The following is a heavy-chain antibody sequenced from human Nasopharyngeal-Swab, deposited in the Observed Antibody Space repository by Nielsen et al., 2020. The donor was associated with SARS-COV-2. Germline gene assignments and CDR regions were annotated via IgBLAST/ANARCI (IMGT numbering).Heavy chain of an antibody. D-gene: IGHD3-9*01. CDR3: ARGTYYDILTGYYPWDYYGMDV. CDR2: ISAYNGNT. Sequence: ASVKVSCKASGYTFTSYGISWVRQAPGQGLEWMGWISAYNGNTNYEQKLQGRVTMTTDTSTSTAYMELRSLRSDDTAVYYCARGTYYDILTGYYPWDYYGMDVWGQGTTVTVSS. CDR1: GYTFTSYG. V-gene: IGHV1-18*01. J-gene: IGHJ6*02.